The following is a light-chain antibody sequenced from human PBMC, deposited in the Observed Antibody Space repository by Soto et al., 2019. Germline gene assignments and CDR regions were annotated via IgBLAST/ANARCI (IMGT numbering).Light chain of an antibody. CDR3: QQYNNWPPMYT. J-gene: IGKJ2*01. CDR2: GAS. V-gene: IGKV3-15*01. CDR1: QSVSSN. Sequence: EIVMTQSPATLSVSPGERATLSCRASQSVSSNLARYQQKPGQAPRLLIYGASTRATGIPARFSGSGSGTEFTLTISSLQSEDFAVYYCQQYNNWPPMYTFGQGTKVDIK.